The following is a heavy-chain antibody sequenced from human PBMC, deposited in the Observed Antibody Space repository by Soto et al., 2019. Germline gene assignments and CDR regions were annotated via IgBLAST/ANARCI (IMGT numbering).Heavy chain of an antibody. V-gene: IGHV3-53*02. J-gene: IGHJ4*02. Sequence: EVQLVETGGGLIQPGGSLRLSCAVSGLTVSSNYMSWVRQAPGKGLEWVSVTYSDGGTYYADSVKGRFTISKDNTKNTLYLQMSRLRAEDTAMYYCASMVRGAPVGFWGQGTLVTVSS. CDR2: TYSDGGT. CDR3: ASMVRGAPVGF. CDR1: GLTVSSNY. D-gene: IGHD3-10*01.